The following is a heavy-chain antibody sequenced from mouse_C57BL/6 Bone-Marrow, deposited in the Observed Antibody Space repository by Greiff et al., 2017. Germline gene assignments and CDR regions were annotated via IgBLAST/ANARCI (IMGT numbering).Heavy chain of an antibody. CDR3: ARRRARPRGLYYAMDY. V-gene: IGHV2-9-1*01. J-gene: IGHJ4*01. Sequence: QVQLKESGPGLVAPSQSLSITCTVSGFSLTSYAISWVRQPPGQGLEWLGVIWTGGGTNYNSALQSGLSISKDNYKSQVFLKRNSLQTDDTARYYCARRRARPRGLYYAMDYWGQGTSVTVSS. CDR1: GFSLTSYA. D-gene: IGHD3-1*01. CDR2: IWTGGGT.